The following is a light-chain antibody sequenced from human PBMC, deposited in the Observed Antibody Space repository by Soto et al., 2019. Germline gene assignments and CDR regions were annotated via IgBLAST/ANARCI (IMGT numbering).Light chain of an antibody. CDR2: EVN. CDR1: SSDVGGYNY. CDR3: SSYAGRNNFGV. Sequence: QPVLTQPPSASGSPGQSVTISCTGTSSDVGGYNYVSWYQQHPGKAPKLMIYEVNKRPSGVPDRFSGSKSGNTASLTVTGLQAEDEADYYCSSYAGRNNFGVFGGGTKLTVL. J-gene: IGLJ3*02. V-gene: IGLV2-8*01.